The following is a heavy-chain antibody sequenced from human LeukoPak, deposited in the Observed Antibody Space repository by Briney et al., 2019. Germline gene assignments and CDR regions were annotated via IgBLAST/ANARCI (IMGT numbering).Heavy chain of an antibody. V-gene: IGHV3-23*01. J-gene: IGHJ4*02. CDR2: VSGSDPST. CDR3: TKFDAPSGRENY. Sequence: GGSLRLSCAASGFPFSRYAMNWVRQAPGKGLEWVATVSGSDPSTYYADSVKGRFTISRDNSKNTLYMQMNSLRAEDTAVYYCTKFDAPSGRENYWGQGTLVTVSS. CDR1: GFPFSRYA.